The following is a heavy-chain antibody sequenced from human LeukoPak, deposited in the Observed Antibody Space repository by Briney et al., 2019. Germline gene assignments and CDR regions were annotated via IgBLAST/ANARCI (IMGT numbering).Heavy chain of an antibody. V-gene: IGHV3-23*01. Sequence: GGSLRLSCAASGFTFSSYAMSWVRQAPGKGLEWVSAISGSGGSAYYADSVKGRFTISRDNSKNTLYLQMNSLRAEDTAVYYCAKCEYFDKYYFDYWGQGTLVTVSS. CDR3: AKCEYFDKYYFDY. CDR2: ISGSGGSA. CDR1: GFTFSSYA. D-gene: IGHD3-22*01. J-gene: IGHJ4*02.